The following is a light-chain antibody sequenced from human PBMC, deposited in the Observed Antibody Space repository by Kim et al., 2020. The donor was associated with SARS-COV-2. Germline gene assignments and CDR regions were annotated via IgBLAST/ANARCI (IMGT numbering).Light chain of an antibody. CDR2: DAS. CDR1: QDINNC. J-gene: IGKJ5*01. V-gene: IGKV1-33*01. Sequence: SASVGDIVTITCHASQDINNCLNWYQQKPGKAPKLLIYDASNLETGVPARFSGSGSGTYFTFTISSLQPEDIATYYCQKHNGLPVFGQGTRLEIK. CDR3: QKHNGLPV.